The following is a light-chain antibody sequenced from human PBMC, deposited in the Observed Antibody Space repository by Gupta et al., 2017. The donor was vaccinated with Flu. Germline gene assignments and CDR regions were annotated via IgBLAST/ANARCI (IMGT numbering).Light chain of an antibody. Sequence: QPVLTQPPSASGTRGHRVTIACSGSSSNIGRNHVGYCQQQTGTAPKVLIYGNDQRPSGVPERCSGSKSGTSAALSISGVEPADEADYYCAAWDDSLNGWMFGGGTKLTVL. V-gene: IGLV1-44*01. CDR1: SSNIGRNH. J-gene: IGLJ3*02. CDR2: GND. CDR3: AAWDDSLNGWM.